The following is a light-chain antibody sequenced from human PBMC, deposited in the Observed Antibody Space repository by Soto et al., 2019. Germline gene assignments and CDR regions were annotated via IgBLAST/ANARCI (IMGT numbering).Light chain of an antibody. J-gene: IGKJ4*01. V-gene: IGKV3-15*01. Sequence: EIVVTQSPAILSVSPGERVTLSCRASQSVISSIAWYQQKLGQAPRLLIYGASTRATGIPARFSGSGSGTEFFLTISSLQSEDFAIYYCQHYNNWLGTFGGGTKVDIK. CDR3: QHYNNWLGT. CDR2: GAS. CDR1: QSVISS.